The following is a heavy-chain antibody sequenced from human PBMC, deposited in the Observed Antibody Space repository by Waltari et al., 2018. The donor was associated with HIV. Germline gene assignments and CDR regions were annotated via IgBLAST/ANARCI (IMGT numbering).Heavy chain of an antibody. CDR3: ARDGLRYSGTFYSDY. CDR1: GYTLLSYG. V-gene: IGHV1-18*01. Sequence: QVHLVQSGAEMKKPGASVKVSCKASGYTLLSYGISWVRQAPGHGLEWMGWISTYNANTNYAQSLQGRVTMTTDTSTTTAYMELRSLTSDDTAVYYCARDGLRYSGTFYSDYWGQGTLVTVSS. CDR2: ISTYNANT. D-gene: IGHD1-26*01. J-gene: IGHJ4*02.